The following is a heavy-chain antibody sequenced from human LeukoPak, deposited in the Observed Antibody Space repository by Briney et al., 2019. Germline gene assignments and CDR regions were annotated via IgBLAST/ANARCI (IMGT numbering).Heavy chain of an antibody. CDR2: IYYSGST. J-gene: IGHJ4*02. Sequence: KSSETLSLTCTFSGGSISSSSYYWGWIRQPPGKGLEWIGSIYYSGSTYYNPSLKSRVTISVDTSKNQFSLKLSSVTAADTAVYYCARQHYDFWSGYVDYWGQGTLVTVSS. V-gene: IGHV4-39*01. CDR1: GGSISSSSYY. D-gene: IGHD3-3*01. CDR3: ARQHYDFWSGYVDY.